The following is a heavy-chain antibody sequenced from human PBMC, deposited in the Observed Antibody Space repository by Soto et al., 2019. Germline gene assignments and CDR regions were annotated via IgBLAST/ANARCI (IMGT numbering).Heavy chain of an antibody. Sequence: QITLKESGPTLVKPTQTLTLTCTFSGFSLSTSGVGVGWIRQPPGKALEWLALIYWDDDKRYSPPLKSRLTITKDTSQNQVVLTMTDMDPVDTATYYCAHRSIAAAGQASWYFDLWGRGTLVTVSS. CDR1: GFSLSTSGVG. CDR3: AHRSIAAAGQASWYFDL. D-gene: IGHD6-13*01. J-gene: IGHJ2*01. V-gene: IGHV2-5*02. CDR2: IYWDDDK.